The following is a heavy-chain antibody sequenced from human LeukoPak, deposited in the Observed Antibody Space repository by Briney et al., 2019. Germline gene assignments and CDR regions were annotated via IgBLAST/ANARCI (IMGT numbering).Heavy chain of an antibody. J-gene: IGHJ4*02. CDR2: INHSGST. D-gene: IGHD6-13*01. CDR1: GGSFSGYY. CDR3: ARGRGAVSSSWYYY. Sequence: SETLSLTCAVYGGSFSGYYWSWIRQPPGNGLEWIGEINHSGSTNYNPSLKSRVTISVDTSKNQFSLKLSSVTAADTAVYYCARGRGAVSSSWYYYWGQGTLVTVSS. V-gene: IGHV4-34*01.